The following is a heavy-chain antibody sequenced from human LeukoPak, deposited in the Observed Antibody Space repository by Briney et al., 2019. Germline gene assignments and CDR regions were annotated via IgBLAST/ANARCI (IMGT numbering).Heavy chain of an antibody. Sequence: GRSPRLSSAASGFTLTGSGMRSCRHTPRKGLERVSGINGSGDKTFYADSVKGRFTISRDNSKNTLYLHMNSLRAEDSAVYYCARLPVPAGVAHSDYWGQGALVSVSS. CDR3: ARLPVPAGVAHSDY. V-gene: IGHV3-23*01. J-gene: IGHJ4*02. CDR1: GFTLTGSG. CDR2: INGSGDKT. D-gene: IGHD2-2*01.